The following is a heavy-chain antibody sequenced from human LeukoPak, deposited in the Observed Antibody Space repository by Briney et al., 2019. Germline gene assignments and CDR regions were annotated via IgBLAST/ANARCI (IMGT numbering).Heavy chain of an antibody. D-gene: IGHD3-22*01. J-gene: IGHJ4*02. V-gene: IGHV4-30-2*01. CDR1: GGSISSGGYS. CDR2: IYHSGST. CDR3: ARARYYYDSSGYYPNLRFDY. Sequence: PSETLSLTCAVSGGSISSGGYSWSWIRQPPGKGLEWIGYIYHSGSTYYNPSLKSRVTISVDRSKNQFSLKLSSVTAADTAVYYCARARYYYDSSGYYPNLRFDYWGQGTLVTVSS.